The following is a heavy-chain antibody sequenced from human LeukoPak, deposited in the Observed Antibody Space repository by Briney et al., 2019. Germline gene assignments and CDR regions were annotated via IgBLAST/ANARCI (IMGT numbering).Heavy chain of an antibody. Sequence: GGSLRLSCAASGFTFDDYAMHWVRQAPGKGLEWVSGISWNSGSIGYADSVKGRFTISRDNAKNSLYLQMNSLRAEDTAVYYCARRAGGYSHPYDYWGQGILVTVSS. CDR2: ISWNSGSI. V-gene: IGHV3-9*01. J-gene: IGHJ4*02. CDR1: GFTFDDYA. D-gene: IGHD4-23*01. CDR3: ARRAGGYSHPYDY.